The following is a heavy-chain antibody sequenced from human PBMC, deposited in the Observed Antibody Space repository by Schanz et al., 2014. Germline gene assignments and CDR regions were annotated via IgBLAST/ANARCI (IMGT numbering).Heavy chain of an antibody. J-gene: IGHJ4*02. V-gene: IGHV3-23*04. CDR3: AKIERNED. CDR1: GFGFSSYS. D-gene: IGHD1-1*01. CDR2: ISSGGGST. Sequence: EVQLVESGGGLVKPGGSLRLSCAASGFGFSSYSMNWVRQAPGKGLEWVSSISSGGGSTYYADSVKGRFTISRDNSKNTLYLQMNSLRAEDTAVYFCAKIERNEDWGQGTRVT.